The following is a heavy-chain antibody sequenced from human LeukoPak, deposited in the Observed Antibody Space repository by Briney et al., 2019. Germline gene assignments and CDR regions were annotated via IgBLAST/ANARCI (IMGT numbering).Heavy chain of an antibody. V-gene: IGHV3-21*01. Sequence: AGGSLRLSCAASGFTFSSYSMNWVRQAPGKGLEWVSSISSSSSYIYYADSVKGRFTISRDNAKNSLYLQMNSLRAEDTAVYYCARRDGLGTFYYYYYYMDVWGKGTTVTVSS. CDR3: ARRDGLGTFYYYYYYMDV. CDR1: GFTFSSYS. CDR2: ISSSSSYI. D-gene: IGHD1-7*01. J-gene: IGHJ6*03.